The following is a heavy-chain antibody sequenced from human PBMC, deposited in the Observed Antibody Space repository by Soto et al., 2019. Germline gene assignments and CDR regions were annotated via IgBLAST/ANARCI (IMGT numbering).Heavy chain of an antibody. V-gene: IGHV3-7*02. D-gene: IGHD1-20*01. Sequence: EVQLVESGGGLVQPGGSLRLSCAASGFTFSNCWMSWVRQAPGKGLEWVANMKQDGREKDYLGSVKGRFTISRDNAKNSLYLQMNSLTTEDTAVYYCARLITPRVLDSWGQGTLVTVSS. CDR2: MKQDGREK. CDR1: GFTFSNCW. J-gene: IGHJ4*02. CDR3: ARLITPRVLDS.